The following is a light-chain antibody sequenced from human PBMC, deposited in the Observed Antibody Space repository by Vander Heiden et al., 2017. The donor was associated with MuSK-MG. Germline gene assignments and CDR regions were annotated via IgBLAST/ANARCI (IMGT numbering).Light chain of an antibody. CDR1: QSISSW. CDR2: KAS. V-gene: IGKV1-5*03. J-gene: IGKJ1*01. CDR3: QQYNSYSPWP. Sequence: DIQMTQSPSTLSASVGDRVTITCLASQSISSWLAWYQQKPGNAPKLLIYKASSLESGVPSRFSGSGSGTEFTLTISSLQPDDFATYYCQQYNSYSPWPFGQGTKVEIK.